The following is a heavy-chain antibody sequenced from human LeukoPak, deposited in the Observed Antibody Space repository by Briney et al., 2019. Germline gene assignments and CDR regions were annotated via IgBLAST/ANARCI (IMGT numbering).Heavy chain of an antibody. Sequence: ETLSLTCSVSGGSISSSSYYWGWIRQPPGKGLEWVSSISSSSSYIYYADSVKGRFTISRDNAKNSLYLQMNSLRAEDTAVYYCARDLSVGAKPDLGFDYWGQGTLVTVSS. V-gene: IGHV3-21*01. CDR3: ARDLSVGAKPDLGFDY. CDR1: GGSISSSS. CDR2: ISSSSSYI. D-gene: IGHD1-26*01. J-gene: IGHJ4*02.